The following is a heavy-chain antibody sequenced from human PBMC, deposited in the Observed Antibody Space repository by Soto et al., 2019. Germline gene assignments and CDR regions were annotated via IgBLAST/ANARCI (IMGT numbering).Heavy chain of an antibody. CDR1: GGTFSSYA. CDR2: IIPIFGTA. D-gene: IGHD3-10*01. V-gene: IGHV1-69*01. Sequence: QVQLVQSGAEVKKPGSSVKVSCKASGGTFSSYAISWVRQAPGQGLEWMGGIIPIFGTANYAQKFQGRVTITADESTSTAYMELSSLRSEDTAVYYCARDSNCYYGSGSYYNFDYWGQGTLVTVSS. CDR3: ARDSNCYYGSGSYYNFDY. J-gene: IGHJ4*02.